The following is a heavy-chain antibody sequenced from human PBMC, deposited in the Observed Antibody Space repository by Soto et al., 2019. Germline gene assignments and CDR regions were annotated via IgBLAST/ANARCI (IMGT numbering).Heavy chain of an antibody. CDR2: MYPGYSDT. J-gene: IGHJ4*02. D-gene: IGHD6-6*01. CDR1: GYXFSSHW. CDR3: ARLVYSSSPLVPFDY. V-gene: IGHV5-51*01. Sequence: PXEXLEIYCKGSGYXFSSHWVVWVRHMPGKGLELMGIMYPGYSDTRYSPSFQGHVTISADKSIITAYLQWSSMKASDTAMYYCARLVYSSSPLVPFDYWGQGTLGTVSS.